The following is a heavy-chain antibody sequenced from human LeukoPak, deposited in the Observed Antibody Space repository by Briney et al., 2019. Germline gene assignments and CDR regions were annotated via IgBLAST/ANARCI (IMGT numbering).Heavy chain of an antibody. Sequence: GGSLRLSGAASGFTFSDYAMSWVRQAPGKGLEWVSTLSDGGSITYYADSVKGRFTISRDNSKNTLYLQMNSLRAEDTAVYYCAKDESGYYGSGSYLDYYYYMDVWGKGTTVTISS. CDR3: AKDESGYYGSGSYLDYYYYMDV. V-gene: IGHV3-23*01. J-gene: IGHJ6*03. CDR2: LSDGGSIT. D-gene: IGHD3-10*01. CDR1: GFTFSDYA.